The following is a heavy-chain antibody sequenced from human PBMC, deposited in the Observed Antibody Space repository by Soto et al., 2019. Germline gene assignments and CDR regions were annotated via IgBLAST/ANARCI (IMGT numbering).Heavy chain of an antibody. CDR3: ATGPTYSSSSAWFDP. CDR2: IIPICGKA. Sequence: QVQLVQSGAEVKKPGSSVKVSCKASGGTFSSYAISWVRQAPGQGLEWMGGIIPICGKANYAQKFQGRVTINADESTSTAYMELSSLRSEDTAVYYCATGPTYSSSSAWFDPWGQGPLVTVSS. V-gene: IGHV1-69*01. D-gene: IGHD6-6*01. J-gene: IGHJ5*02. CDR1: GGTFSSYA.